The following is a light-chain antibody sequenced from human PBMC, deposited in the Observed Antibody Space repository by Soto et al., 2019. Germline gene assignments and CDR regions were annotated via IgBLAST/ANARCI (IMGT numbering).Light chain of an antibody. J-gene: IGKJ4*01. CDR3: QQYDNYPLT. V-gene: IGKV1-5*01. CDR2: DAS. CDR1: QTIRSW. Sequence: DIPMNQSPSTLSASVGDRVTITCRASQTIRSWLAWYQQKPGTAPKFLIYDASTLESGVPSRFSGSGSGTEFTLTISSLQPDDFATYYCQQYDNYPLTFGGGTKVDIK.